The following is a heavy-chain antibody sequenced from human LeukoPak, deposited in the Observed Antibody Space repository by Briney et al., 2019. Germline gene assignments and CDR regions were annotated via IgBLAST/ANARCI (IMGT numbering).Heavy chain of an antibody. V-gene: IGHV3-23*01. CDR2: ISGSGGST. Sequence: GGSLRLSCAASGFTFSSYAMSWVRQAPGKGLEWVSAISGSGGSTYYADSVKGRFTISRDNSKNTLYLQMNSLRAEDTAVYYCARAAGPGYCSSTSCYSHGAFDIWGRGTMVTVSS. D-gene: IGHD2-2*01. CDR3: ARAAGPGYCSSTSCYSHGAFDI. J-gene: IGHJ3*02. CDR1: GFTFSSYA.